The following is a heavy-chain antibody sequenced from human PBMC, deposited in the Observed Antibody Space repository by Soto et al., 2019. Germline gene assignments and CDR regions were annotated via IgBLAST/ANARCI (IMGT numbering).Heavy chain of an antibody. CDR1: GFTFSNYT. CDR2: ISRSSRNI. V-gene: IGHV3-21*04. D-gene: IGHD1-1*01. CDR3: ATQDFRGTTGTT. J-gene: IGHJ5*02. Sequence: EVQLVESGGGLVKPGGSLTLSCAASGFTFSNYTMNWVRQAPGKGLEWVSSISRSSRNIYYADSVKGRFTISRDNSRNTLYLQMSSLRVDDTAVYNCATQDFRGTTGTTWGQGTLVTVSS.